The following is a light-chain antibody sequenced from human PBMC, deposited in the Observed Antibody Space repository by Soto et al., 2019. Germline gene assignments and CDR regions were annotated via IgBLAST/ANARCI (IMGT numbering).Light chain of an antibody. CDR3: QQYGCAPRT. CDR2: GAS. CDR1: QSVTKS. V-gene: IGKV3-20*01. Sequence: EIVLTQSPGTLSLSPGERATLSCRASQSVTKSLAWYQQKPGQAPRLLIYGASSRATGIPDRFSGSGSGTDFTLTISRLEPEDFEVYYCQQYGCAPRTFGQGTKVE. J-gene: IGKJ1*01.